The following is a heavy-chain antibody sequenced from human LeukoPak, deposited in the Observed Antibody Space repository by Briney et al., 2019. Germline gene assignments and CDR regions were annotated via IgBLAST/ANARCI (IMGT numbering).Heavy chain of an antibody. CDR2: INPNSGGI. Sequence: ASVKVSCKASGYTFTGYYMHWVRQAPGQGLEWMGWINPNSGGINYAQKFQGRVTMTRDTSISTAYMELSRLRSDDTAVYYCARDRIVLMVYAIQDYYYYGMDVWGQGTTVTVSS. D-gene: IGHD2-8*01. CDR3: ARDRIVLMVYAIQDYYYYGMDV. CDR1: GYTFTGYY. J-gene: IGHJ6*02. V-gene: IGHV1-2*02.